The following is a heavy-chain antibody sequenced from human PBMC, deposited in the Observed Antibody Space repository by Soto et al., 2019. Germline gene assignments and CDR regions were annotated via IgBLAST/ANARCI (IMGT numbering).Heavy chain of an antibody. V-gene: IGHV1-18*01. Sequence: QVPLVQSGAEVKQPGASVKVSCKASGYTFTSYGISWVRQAPGQGLEWMGWISAYNGNTKYVQKFQGRVTMTTDTSPSTAYMELRSLRSDDTAVYYCARDAAAGLNDYWGQGTLVTVSS. D-gene: IGHD6-13*01. CDR3: ARDAAAGLNDY. J-gene: IGHJ4*02. CDR2: ISAYNGNT. CDR1: GYTFTSYG.